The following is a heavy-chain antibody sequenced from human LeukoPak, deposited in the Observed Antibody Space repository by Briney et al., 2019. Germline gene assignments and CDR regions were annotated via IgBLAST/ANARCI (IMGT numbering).Heavy chain of an antibody. D-gene: IGHD6-13*01. CDR1: GDSVSINSAA. J-gene: IGHJ5*02. CDR3: ARGRVSSWYLAEFDP. V-gene: IGHV6-1*01. Sequence: SQTLSLTCAISGDSVSINSAAWNWIRQSLSRGLEWLGRTYYRSKWYNDYAVSVKSRITINPDTSKNQFSLQLNSVTPEDTAVYYCARGRVSSWYLAEFDPWGQGTLVTVSS. CDR2: TYYRSKWYN.